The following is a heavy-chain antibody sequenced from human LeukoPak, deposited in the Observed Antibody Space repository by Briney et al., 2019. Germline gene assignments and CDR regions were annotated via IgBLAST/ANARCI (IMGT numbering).Heavy chain of an antibody. J-gene: IGHJ4*02. CDR3: AKPAYYDSSGYY. Sequence: GGSLRLSCAASGFTFSSYAMSWVRQGPGKGLEWVSAIGGSGANTYYADSVKGRFTISRDNSKNTLYLRMNSLRAEDTAIYYCAKPAYYDSSGYYWGQGTLVTVSS. CDR1: GFTFSSYA. D-gene: IGHD3-22*01. V-gene: IGHV3-23*01. CDR2: IGGSGANT.